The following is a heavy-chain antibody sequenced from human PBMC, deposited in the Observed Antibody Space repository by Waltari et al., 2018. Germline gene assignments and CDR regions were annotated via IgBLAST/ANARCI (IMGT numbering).Heavy chain of an antibody. CDR3: ARDGYCSGGSCYSGWSDT. CDR1: GFSFTNFA. Sequence: QVQLVQSGAEVKKPGASVKVACTPSGFSFTNFAVHWVRQAPGRRLEWMGWINASNDNTRYSLTFQDRVTITRDTSASTAYMELSSLRSEDTAVYYCARDGYCSGGSCYSGWSDTRGQGTLVIVSS. CDR2: INASNDNT. D-gene: IGHD2-15*01. V-gene: IGHV1-3*01. J-gene: IGHJ5*02.